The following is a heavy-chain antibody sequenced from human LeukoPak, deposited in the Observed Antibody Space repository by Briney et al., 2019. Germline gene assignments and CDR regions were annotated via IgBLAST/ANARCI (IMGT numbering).Heavy chain of an antibody. D-gene: IGHD3-22*01. CDR3: ARKDSSGPFDY. Sequence: PGGSLRLSCVASGFNFYSFTMNWVRQAPGKGLEWVSYISSSGSTIYYADSVKGRFTISRDNAKNSLYLQMNSLRAEDTAVYYCARKDSSGPFDYWGQGTLVTVSS. V-gene: IGHV3-48*03. CDR2: ISSSGSTI. CDR1: GFNFYSFT. J-gene: IGHJ4*02.